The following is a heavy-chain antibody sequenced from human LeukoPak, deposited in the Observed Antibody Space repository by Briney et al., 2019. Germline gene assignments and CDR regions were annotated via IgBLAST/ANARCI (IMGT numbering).Heavy chain of an antibody. V-gene: IGHV1-69*13. CDR1: GGTFSSYA. J-gene: IGHJ5*02. CDR3: ARWSMVRGVIKGRGFDP. Sequence: EASVKVSCKASGGTFSSYAISWVRQAPGQGLEWMGGIIPIFGTANYAQKFQGRVTITADESTSIAYMELSSLRSEDTAVYYCARWSMVRGVIKGRGFDPWGQGTLVTVSS. CDR2: IIPIFGTA. D-gene: IGHD3-10*01.